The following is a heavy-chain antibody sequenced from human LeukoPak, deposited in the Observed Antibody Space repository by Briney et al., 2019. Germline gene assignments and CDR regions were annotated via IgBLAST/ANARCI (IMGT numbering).Heavy chain of an antibody. V-gene: IGHV4-4*02. J-gene: IGHJ5*02. D-gene: IGHD6-13*01. CDR2: IYHSGST. CDR3: AKEDAMRYSSSWFDP. CDR1: GGSISSNNW. Sequence: SGTLSLTCAVSGGSISSNNWWSWVRQPPGKGLEWIGEIYHSGSTNYNPSLKSRVTISVDKSKNQFSLKLSSVTAADTAVYYCAKEDAMRYSSSWFDPWGQGTLVTVSS.